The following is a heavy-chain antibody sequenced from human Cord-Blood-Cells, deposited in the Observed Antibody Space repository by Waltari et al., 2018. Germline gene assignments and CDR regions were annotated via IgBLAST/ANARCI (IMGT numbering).Heavy chain of an antibody. CDR3: ARVTGTYYFDY. Sequence: EVQLVESGGGLVQPGGSLRLSCAASGFTVSSNYMRRVRQAPGKGLEWVSVIYSGGSTYYADSVKGRFTISRHNSKNTLYLQMNSLRAEDTAVYYCARVTGTYYFDYWGQGTLVTVSS. CDR2: IYSGGST. V-gene: IGHV3-53*04. CDR1: GFTVSSNY. D-gene: IGHD1-20*01. J-gene: IGHJ4*02.